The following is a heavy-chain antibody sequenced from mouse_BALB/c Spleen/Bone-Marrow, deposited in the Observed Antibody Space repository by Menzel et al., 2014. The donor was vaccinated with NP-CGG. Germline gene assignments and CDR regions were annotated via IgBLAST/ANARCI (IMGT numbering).Heavy chain of an antibody. Sequence: EVQLVESGGGLVQPGGSLKLSCAASGFDSSGYWMSWVRQAPGKGLEWIGKINPDSSTINYTPSLKDKFIISRDNAKNTLYLQMSKVRSEDTALYYCARLGYYGTMDYWGQGTSVTVSS. CDR1: GFDSSGYW. J-gene: IGHJ4*01. CDR2: INPDSSTI. CDR3: ARLGYYGTMDY. D-gene: IGHD1-1*01. V-gene: IGHV4-1*02.